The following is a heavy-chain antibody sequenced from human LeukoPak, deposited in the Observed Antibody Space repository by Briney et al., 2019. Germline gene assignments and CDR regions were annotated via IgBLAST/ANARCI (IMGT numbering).Heavy chain of an antibody. CDR1: GFTVSSNF. CDR2: ISGSGVNT. V-gene: IGHV3-23*01. J-gene: IGHJ6*02. Sequence: GGSLRLSCAASGFTVSSNFLSWVRQAPGKGLEWVSLISGSGVNTYYADSVKGRFTISRDNSKNTVSLQMNSLRGEDTAVYYCAKDVRVGGGGMDVWGHRTPFSVSS. CDR3: AKDVRVGGGGMDV. D-gene: IGHD1-26*01.